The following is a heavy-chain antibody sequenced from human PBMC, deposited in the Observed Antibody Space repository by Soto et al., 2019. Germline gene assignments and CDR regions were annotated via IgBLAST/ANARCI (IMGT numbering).Heavy chain of an antibody. V-gene: IGHV1-2*02. D-gene: IGHD6-6*01. CDR2: INPNSGGT. J-gene: IGHJ5*02. CDR1: GYTFTGYY. CDR3: ARTSASSGGENWFDP. Sequence: QVQLVQSGAEVKKPGASVKVSCKASGYTFTGYYMHWVRQAPGQGLEWMGWINPNSGGTNYAQKLQGRVTMTTDTSTSTAYMELRSLRSDDTAVYYCARTSASSGGENWFDPWGQGTLVTVSS.